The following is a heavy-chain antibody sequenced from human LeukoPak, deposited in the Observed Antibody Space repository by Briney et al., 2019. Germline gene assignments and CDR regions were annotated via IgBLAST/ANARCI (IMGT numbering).Heavy chain of an antibody. V-gene: IGHV3-7*01. CDR3: ARGRGSWYGVYFDY. Sequence: GGSLRLSCAASGFTFSSSWMSWVRQAPGKGLEWVANIKRDGSEKYYVDSVKGRFTISRDNAKNSLYLQMNSLRTEDTAVYYCARGRGSWYGVYFDYWGQGTLVTVSS. J-gene: IGHJ4*02. CDR1: GFTFSSSW. CDR2: IKRDGSEK. D-gene: IGHD6-13*01.